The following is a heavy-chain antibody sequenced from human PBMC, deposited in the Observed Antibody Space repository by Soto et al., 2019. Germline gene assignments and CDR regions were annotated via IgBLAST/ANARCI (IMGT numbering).Heavy chain of an antibody. CDR2: IKPNSGDT. Sequence: ASVKVSCKASGYTFTGYYVHWVRQAPGQGREWMGWIKPNSGDTYLAQRFQGRVTMNRDRSIGTAYMELRGLTSDDTAESYCAKGWAIVAGGTRVYLYNAMDVWGQGTTVTVSS. CDR3: AKGWAIVAGGTRVYLYNAMDV. J-gene: IGHJ6*02. CDR1: GYTFTGYY. V-gene: IGHV1-2*02. D-gene: IGHD5-12*01.